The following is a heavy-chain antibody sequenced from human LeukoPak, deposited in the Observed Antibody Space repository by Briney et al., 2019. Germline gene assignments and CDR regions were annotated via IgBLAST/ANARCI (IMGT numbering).Heavy chain of an antibody. CDR1: GFICSNYG. CDR2: ISYDGSNK. V-gene: IGHV3-30*03. CDR3: VRDRDISVTVVFTPSDYMDV. J-gene: IGHJ6*03. Sequence: HPGGSLRLSCAASGFICSNYGMHWVRQAPGKGLEWVAVISYDGSNKYYADSVKGRFTISRDNSKSTLYLQMNSLRAEDTAVYKCVRDRDISVTVVFTPSDYMDVWGKGTTVTISS. D-gene: IGHD3-22*01.